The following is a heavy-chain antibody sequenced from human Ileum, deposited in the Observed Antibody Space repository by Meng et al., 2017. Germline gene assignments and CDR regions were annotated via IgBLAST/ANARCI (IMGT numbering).Heavy chain of an antibody. CDR3: AREGAYNGGDY. CDR2: MNTDKGNT. V-gene: IGHV1-18*01. J-gene: IGHJ4*02. Sequence: QVQLVQSGAEVKKPGASVKVPCKASGSTFTTYGISWVRQAPGQGLEWMGWMNTDKGNTNYAQKFQGRVTMTRDTSTSTAYMELRSLRSDDTAVYYCAREGAYNGGDYWGQGTLVTVSS. D-gene: IGHD1-1*01. CDR1: GSTFTTYG.